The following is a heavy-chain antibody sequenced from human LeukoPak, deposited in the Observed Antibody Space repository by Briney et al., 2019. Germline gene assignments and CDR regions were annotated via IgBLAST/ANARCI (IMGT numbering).Heavy chain of an antibody. CDR3: ARGSTYYDSSGQVPFDY. V-gene: IGHV3-48*01. Sequence: GGSLRLSCAASGFTFSTYSMNWVRQAPGKGLEWVPYISSSSSTIYYADSVKGRFTISRDNAKNSLYLQMNSLRAEDTAVYYCARGSTYYDSSGQVPFDYWGQGTLVTDSS. D-gene: IGHD3-22*01. CDR1: GFTFSTYS. J-gene: IGHJ4*02. CDR2: ISSSSSTI.